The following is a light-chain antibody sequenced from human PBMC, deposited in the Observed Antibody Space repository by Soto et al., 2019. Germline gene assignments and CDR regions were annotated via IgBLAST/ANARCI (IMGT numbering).Light chain of an antibody. V-gene: IGKV2-28*01. Sequence: EIVMTQSPLSLPVTPGEPASISCRSSESLLHSNGNKYLHWYLQRPGQSPQLLIYLGSNRASGVPDRFSGSGSGTDFTLEISRAEAEDVGIYYCMQALRVPSTFDQGTKVEIK. CDR3: MQALRVPST. J-gene: IGKJ1*01. CDR2: LGS. CDR1: ESLLHSNGNKY.